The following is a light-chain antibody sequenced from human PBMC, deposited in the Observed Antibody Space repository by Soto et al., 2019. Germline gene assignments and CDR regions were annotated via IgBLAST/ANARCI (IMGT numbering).Light chain of an antibody. CDR3: QERSNWPRWT. V-gene: IGKV3-11*01. CDR2: DAS. Sequence: EIVLTQSPATLSLSPGERATLSCRASQSVGTFVAWFQQRPGQAPRVLIYDASSRATGIPVRFSGSGSGTDVTLTISSLEPEDFAVYYCQERSNWPRWTFGQGTKVE. J-gene: IGKJ1*01. CDR1: QSVGTF.